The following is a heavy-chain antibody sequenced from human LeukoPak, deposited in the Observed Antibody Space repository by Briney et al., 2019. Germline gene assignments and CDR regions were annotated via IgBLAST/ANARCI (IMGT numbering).Heavy chain of an antibody. D-gene: IGHD3-16*01. Sequence: GGSLRLSCAASGFTFSSYWMHWVRQAPGKGLVWVSRINSDGSSTSYADSVKGRFTISRDNAKNSLYLQMNSLRAEDTAVYYCARDVGGAPGDYWGQGTLVTVSS. CDR3: ARDVGGAPGDY. J-gene: IGHJ4*02. V-gene: IGHV3-74*01. CDR1: GFTFSSYW. CDR2: INSDGSST.